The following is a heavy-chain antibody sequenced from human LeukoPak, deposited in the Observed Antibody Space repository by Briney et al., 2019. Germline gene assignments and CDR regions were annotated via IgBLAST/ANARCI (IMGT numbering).Heavy chain of an antibody. CDR1: GYTFTSYA. CDR2: ITPSGGT. J-gene: IGHJ4*02. D-gene: IGHD5-24*01. Sequence: ASVKVSCKASGYTFTSYAMHWVRQAPGQGLEWMGWITPSGGTNYPQKFQGRVAITRDTSITTAYMDLSRLPSDDTAVYYCARDRYGDGFAHFDYWGQGALVTVSS. CDR3: ARDRYGDGFAHFDY. V-gene: IGHV1-2*02.